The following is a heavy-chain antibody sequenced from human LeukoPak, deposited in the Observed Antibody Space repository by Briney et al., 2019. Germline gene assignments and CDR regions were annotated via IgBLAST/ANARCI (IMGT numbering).Heavy chain of an antibody. Sequence: GGSLRLSCAASGFTFSSYGMHWVRQAPGKGLEWVAVIWYDGSNKYYADSVKGRFTISRDNSKNTLYLQMNSLSAEDTAVYYCARSWSGFGELLSYFDYWGQGTLVTVSS. D-gene: IGHD3-10*01. CDR1: GFTFSSYG. CDR2: IWYDGSNK. J-gene: IGHJ4*02. CDR3: ARSWSGFGELLSYFDY. V-gene: IGHV3-33*01.